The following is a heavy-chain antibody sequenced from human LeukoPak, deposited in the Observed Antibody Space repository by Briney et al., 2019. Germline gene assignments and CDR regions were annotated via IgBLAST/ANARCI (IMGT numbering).Heavy chain of an antibody. Sequence: GGSLRLSCAASGFTFSSYAMSWVRQAPGKRLEWVSAISGSGGSTYYADSVKGRFTIFRDNSKNTLYLQMNSLRAEDTAVYYCAKAMYYYDSSGYFWTTSSDYWGQGTLVTVSS. CDR2: ISGSGGST. V-gene: IGHV3-23*01. J-gene: IGHJ4*02. D-gene: IGHD3-22*01. CDR1: GFTFSSYA. CDR3: AKAMYYYDSSGYFWTTSSDY.